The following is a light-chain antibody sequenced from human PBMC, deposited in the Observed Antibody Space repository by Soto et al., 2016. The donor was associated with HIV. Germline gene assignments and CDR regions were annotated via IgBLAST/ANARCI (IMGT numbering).Light chain of an antibody. Sequence: DIQMTQSPSSLSASVGDRVTITCQASPDISNYLNWYQQKPGKAPKLLIYDASNLGTGVPSRFSGSASGTHFTFTISSLQPEDIATYYCQQYDNFPITFGQGTRLEIK. CDR1: PDISNY. CDR2: DAS. V-gene: IGKV1-33*01. J-gene: IGKJ5*01. CDR3: QQYDNFPIT.